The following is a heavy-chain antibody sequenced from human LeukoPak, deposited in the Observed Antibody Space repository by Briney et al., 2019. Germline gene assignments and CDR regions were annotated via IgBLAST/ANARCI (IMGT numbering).Heavy chain of an antibody. CDR2: INHSGST. V-gene: IGHV4-34*01. J-gene: IGHJ4*02. CDR3: ARGVDPGFDY. Sequence: PSETLSLTCAVYGGSFSGYYWSWIRQPPGKGLEWIGEINHSGSTNYNPSLKSRVTISEDTSKNQFSLKLSSVTAADTAVYYCARGVDPGFDYWGQGTLVTVSS. CDR1: GGSFSGYY. D-gene: IGHD2-15*01.